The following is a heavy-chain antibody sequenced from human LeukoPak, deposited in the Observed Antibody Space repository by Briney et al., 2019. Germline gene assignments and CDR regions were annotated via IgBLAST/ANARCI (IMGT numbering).Heavy chain of an antibody. Sequence: PGGSLRLSCAASGFTFSSYGMNWVRQAPGKGLEWVSAISGSGGSTYYADSVKGRFTISRDNSKNTLSLQMNSLRAEDTAIYYCAKASNTWNYFDYWAREPWSPSPQ. CDR3: AKASNTWNYFDY. CDR1: GFTFSSYG. J-gene: IGHJ4*02. D-gene: IGHD1-1*01. V-gene: IGHV3-23*01. CDR2: ISGSGGST.